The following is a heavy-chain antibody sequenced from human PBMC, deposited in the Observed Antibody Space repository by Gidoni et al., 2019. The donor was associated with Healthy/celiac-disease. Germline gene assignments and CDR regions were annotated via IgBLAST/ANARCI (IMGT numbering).Heavy chain of an antibody. V-gene: IGHV5-51*01. J-gene: IGHJ6*02. Sequence: ELQLVQSGAEVKKPGESLKSSCKGSGYSFTSYWIGWVRQMPGKGLEWMGIIYPGDSDTRYSPSFQGQVTISADKSISTAYLQWSSLKASDTAMYYCARSAGRVGYYYGMDVWGQGTTVTVSS. CDR2: IYPGDSDT. D-gene: IGHD1-26*01. CDR1: GYSFTSYW. CDR3: ARSAGRVGYYYGMDV.